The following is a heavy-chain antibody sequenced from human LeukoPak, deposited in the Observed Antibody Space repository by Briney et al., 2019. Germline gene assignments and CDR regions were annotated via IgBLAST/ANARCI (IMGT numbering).Heavy chain of an antibody. CDR2: IYSGGST. CDR1: GFTVSSNY. V-gene: IGHV3-66*01. CDR3: ATLRDLLWFGELLN. J-gene: IGHJ4*02. D-gene: IGHD3-10*01. Sequence: GGSLRLSCAASGFTVSSNYMSWVRQAPGKGLGWVSVIYSGGSTYYADSVKGRFTISRDNSKNTLYLQMNSLRAEDTAVYYCATLRDLLWFGELLNWGQGTLVTVSS.